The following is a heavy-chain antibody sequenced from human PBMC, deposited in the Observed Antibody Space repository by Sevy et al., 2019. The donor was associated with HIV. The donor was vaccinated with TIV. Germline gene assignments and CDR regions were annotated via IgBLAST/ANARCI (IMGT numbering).Heavy chain of an antibody. CDR2: ISYDGSDK. D-gene: IGHD4-17*01. Sequence: GGSLRLSCAASGFALSNYYAMHWVRHPPGKGLEWVALISYDGSDKYYGDSVKGRFTISRDNFKNTLYLQMNSLTTEDTAAYYCARPRANYVDHYFFYALDVWGQGTTVTVSS. J-gene: IGHJ6*02. CDR3: ARPRANYVDHYFFYALDV. CDR1: GFALSNYYA. V-gene: IGHV3-30-3*01.